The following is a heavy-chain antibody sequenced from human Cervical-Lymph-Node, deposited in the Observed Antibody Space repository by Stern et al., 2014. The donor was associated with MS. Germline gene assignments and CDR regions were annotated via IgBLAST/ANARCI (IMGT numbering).Heavy chain of an antibody. J-gene: IGHJ5*02. CDR3: ARGIVTNRPAATLHNLFDP. D-gene: IGHD2-15*01. CDR2: IIPMIGLA. CDR1: GGTFISSYA. V-gene: IGHV1-69*09. Sequence: VQLVESGAEVKKPGSSVNVSCKASGGTFISSYAVSWGRHAPGRGLGWMGRIIPMIGLANYAQKFQTRFTITADKSSSTVYMKLSSLTSEDTALYYCARGIVTNRPAATLHNLFDPWGQGTLVTVSS.